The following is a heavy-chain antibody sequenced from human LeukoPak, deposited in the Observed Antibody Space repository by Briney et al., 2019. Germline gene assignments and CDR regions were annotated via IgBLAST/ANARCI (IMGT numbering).Heavy chain of an antibody. CDR3: AISSPVATVGY. CDR1: GFTFSSYE. Sequence: PGGSLRLSCVASGFTFSSYEMNWVRQVPGKALEWVSYIDFGGRIINYADHVKGRFTISRDNAKNSVYLQMNSLRAEDTAVYYCAISSPVATVGYWGQGTLVTVSS. CDR2: IDFGGRII. J-gene: IGHJ4*02. D-gene: IGHD4-23*01. V-gene: IGHV3-48*03.